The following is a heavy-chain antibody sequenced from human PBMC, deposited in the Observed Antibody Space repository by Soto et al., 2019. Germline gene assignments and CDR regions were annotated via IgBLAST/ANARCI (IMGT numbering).Heavy chain of an antibody. V-gene: IGHV1-3*01. D-gene: IGHD2-21*01. Sequence: QVQLVQSGAEVKKPGASVKVSCKASGYTFTSYAIHWVRQAPGQRLEWMGWINAGNGNTKYSQKLQSRVTITRDTYASTAYMELSRLRSEDTAVYFCARGLFPCDYWGQRTLVTVSS. J-gene: IGHJ4*02. CDR1: GYTFTSYA. CDR2: INAGNGNT. CDR3: ARGLFPCDY.